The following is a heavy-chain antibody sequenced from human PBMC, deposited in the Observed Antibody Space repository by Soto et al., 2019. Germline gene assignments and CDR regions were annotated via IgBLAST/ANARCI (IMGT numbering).Heavy chain of an antibody. CDR2: IYYSGST. V-gene: IGHV4-31*01. CDR1: GGSISSGGYY. CDR3: ARTSYDSSGTAADP. D-gene: IGHD3-22*01. Sequence: SSETLSLTCTVSGGSISSGGYYWSWIRQHPGKGLEWIGYIYYSGSTYYNPSLKSQVTISVDTSKNQFSLKLSSVTAADTAVYYCARTSYDSSGTAADPWGQGTLVTVSS. J-gene: IGHJ5*02.